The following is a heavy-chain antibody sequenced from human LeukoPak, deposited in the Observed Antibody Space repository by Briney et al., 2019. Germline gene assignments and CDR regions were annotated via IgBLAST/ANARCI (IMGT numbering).Heavy chain of an antibody. CDR3: ARGLRPLDY. CDR1: GGSFSGYY. J-gene: IGHJ4*02. Sequence: SETLSLTRAVYGGSFSGYYWSWIRQPPGKGLEWIGEINHSGSTNYNPSLKSRVTISVDTSKNQFSLKLSSVTAADTAVYYCARGLRPLDYWGQGTLVTVSS. V-gene: IGHV4-34*01. CDR2: INHSGST.